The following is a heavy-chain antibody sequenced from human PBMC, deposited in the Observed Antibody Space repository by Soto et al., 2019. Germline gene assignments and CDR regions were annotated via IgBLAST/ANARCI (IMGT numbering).Heavy chain of an antibody. CDR1: GGSISSGGYY. CDR2: IFYSGTA. V-gene: IGHV4-30-4*08. D-gene: IGHD3-10*01. Sequence: SETLSLTCTVSGGSISSGGYYWSWIRQHPGKGLEWIGYIFYSGTAYYNPSLKSRLTISVDTSKNQFSLKLSSVTAADTAVYYCARTDYGTAYFDPWGQGSLVTVSS. CDR3: ARTDYGTAYFDP. J-gene: IGHJ5*02.